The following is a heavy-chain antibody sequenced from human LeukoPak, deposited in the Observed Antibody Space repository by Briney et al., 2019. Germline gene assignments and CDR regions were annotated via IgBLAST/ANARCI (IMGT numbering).Heavy chain of an antibody. V-gene: IGHV3-48*02. CDR3: ARHDYGGNSGDH. CDR2: IGTSSSTI. Sequence: PGGSLRLSCAASGFTFSSYSMNWVRQAPGKGLEWVSYIGTSSSTIYYADSVKGRFTISRDNAKNSLYLQMNSLRDEDTAVYYCARHDYGGNSGDHWGQGTLVTVSS. J-gene: IGHJ4*02. D-gene: IGHD4-23*01. CDR1: GFTFSSYS.